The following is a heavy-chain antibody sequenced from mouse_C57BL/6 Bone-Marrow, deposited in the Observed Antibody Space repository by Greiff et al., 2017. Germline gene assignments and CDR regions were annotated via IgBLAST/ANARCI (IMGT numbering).Heavy chain of an antibody. Sequence: EVKLVESGGGLVKPGGSLKLSCAASGFTFSDYGMHWVRQAPEKGLAWVAYISSGSSTIYYADTVKGRFTISRDNAKNTLFLQMTSLRSEDTAMYYCARGYYSNYGGYAMDYWGQGTSVTVSS. V-gene: IGHV5-17*01. CDR2: ISSGSSTI. CDR1: GFTFSDYG. D-gene: IGHD2-5*01. J-gene: IGHJ4*01. CDR3: ARGYYSNYGGYAMDY.